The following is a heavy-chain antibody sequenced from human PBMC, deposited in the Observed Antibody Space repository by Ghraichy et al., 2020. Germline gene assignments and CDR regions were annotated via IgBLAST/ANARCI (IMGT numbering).Heavy chain of an antibody. CDR1: GFTFSSYD. J-gene: IGHJ3*02. D-gene: IGHD6-13*01. CDR2: IGTAGDT. CDR3: ARGQAGNGGYSSSWADDAFDI. V-gene: IGHV3-13*04. Sequence: GGSLRLSCAASGFTFSSYDMHGVRQATGKGLEWVSAIGTAGDTYYPGSVKGRFTISRENAKNSLYLQMNSLRAGDTAVYYCARGQAGNGGYSSSWADDAFDIWGQGTMVTVSS.